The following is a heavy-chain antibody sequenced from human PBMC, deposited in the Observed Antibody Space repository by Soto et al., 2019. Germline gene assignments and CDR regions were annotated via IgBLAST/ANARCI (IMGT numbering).Heavy chain of an antibody. CDR2: ISGYSGNT. CDR3: AREIPTTVTSFAFDM. Sequence: QAQLVQSGGEVKKPGASVKVSCKASGYTFTSYGVTWVRQAPGQGLEWMGWISGYSGNTNYAQKFQGRVTMTTDTSTNTGYMELRSLRSDDTAVYYCAREIPTTVTSFAFDMWGQGTMVTVSS. J-gene: IGHJ3*02. V-gene: IGHV1-18*01. CDR1: GYTFTSYG. D-gene: IGHD4-17*01.